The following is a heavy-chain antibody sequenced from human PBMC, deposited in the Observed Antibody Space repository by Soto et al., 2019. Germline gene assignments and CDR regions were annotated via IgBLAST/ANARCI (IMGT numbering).Heavy chain of an antibody. Sequence: QVQLVESGGGVVQPGRSLRLSCAASGFTFSSYAMHWVRQAPGKGLEWVAVISYDGSNKYYADSVKGRFTISRDNSKNTLYLQMNSLRAEDTAVYYCARDPYYASSGYFEYWGQGTLVTVSS. CDR2: ISYDGSNK. J-gene: IGHJ4*02. V-gene: IGHV3-30-3*01. CDR3: ARDPYYASSGYFEY. CDR1: GFTFSSYA. D-gene: IGHD3-22*01.